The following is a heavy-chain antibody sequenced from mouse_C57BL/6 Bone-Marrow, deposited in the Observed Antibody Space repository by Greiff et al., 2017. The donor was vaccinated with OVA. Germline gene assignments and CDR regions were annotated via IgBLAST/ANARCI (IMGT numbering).Heavy chain of an antibody. J-gene: IGHJ3*01. CDR2: INPYNGGT. V-gene: IGHV1-19*01. CDR3: ARPNYYGSSYGFAY. D-gene: IGHD1-1*01. Sequence: VQLKESGPVLVKPGASVKMSCKASGYTFTDYYMNWVKQSHGKSLEWIGVINPYNGGTSYNQKFKGKATLTVDKSSSTAYMELNSLTSEDSAVYYCARPNYYGSSYGFAYWGQGTLVTVSA. CDR1: GYTFTDYY.